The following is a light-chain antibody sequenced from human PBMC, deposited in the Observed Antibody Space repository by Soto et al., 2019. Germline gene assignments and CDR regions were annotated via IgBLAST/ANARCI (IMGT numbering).Light chain of an antibody. J-gene: IGKJ1*01. V-gene: IGKV3D-20*02. CDR2: VVS. CDR3: QQFGTLSWA. Sequence: DIVLSQSPVTLSLSPGERATLTCRASQAVLNNYLAWFQQKPGQAPRLLIYVVSTRAAGIPDRFSGSGSATDFTLTISRLEPEDFAVYYCQQFGTLSWAFGQGTKVDIK. CDR1: QAVLNNY.